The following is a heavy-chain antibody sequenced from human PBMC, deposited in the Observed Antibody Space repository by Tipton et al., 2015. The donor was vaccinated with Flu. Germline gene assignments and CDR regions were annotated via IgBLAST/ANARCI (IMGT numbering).Heavy chain of an antibody. CDR3: AKVPHSGWYFDP. V-gene: IGHV4-59*01. CDR2: SYYTGIT. D-gene: IGHD3-10*01. J-gene: IGHJ2*01. CDR1: GGSISGYY. Sequence: TLSLTCTVSGGSISGYYWTWLRQPPGRRLEWIGYSYYTGITNYNPSLKSRVTISVDTSRNQFSLKLTSVTAADTAVYYCAKVPHSGWYFDPWGRGTRVTVSS.